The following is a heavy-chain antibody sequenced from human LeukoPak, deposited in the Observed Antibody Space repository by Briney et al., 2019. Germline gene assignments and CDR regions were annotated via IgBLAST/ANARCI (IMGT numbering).Heavy chain of an antibody. V-gene: IGHV1-8*01. Sequence: ASVKVSCKASGYTFTSYDINWVRQATGQGLEWMGWMNPNSGNTGYAQKFRGRVTMTRNTSISTAYMELSSLRSEDTAVYYCARGPDGGLRLGDRPYYYYYYMDVWGKGTTVTVSS. CDR1: GYTFTSYD. CDR2: MNPNSGNT. CDR3: ARGPDGGLRLGDRPYYYYYYMDV. J-gene: IGHJ6*03. D-gene: IGHD3-16*01.